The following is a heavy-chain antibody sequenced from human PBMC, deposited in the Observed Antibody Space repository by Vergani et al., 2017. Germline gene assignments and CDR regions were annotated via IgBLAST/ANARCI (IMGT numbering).Heavy chain of an antibody. D-gene: IGHD3-10*01. J-gene: IGHJ5*02. CDR2: ISYDGSNK. Sequence: QVQLVESGGGVVQPGGSLRLSCAASGFTFSNYAMHWVRQAPGKGLEWVAVISYDGSNKYYADSVKGRFTISRDSSKKTLYLQINSLRAEDTAVYYCARDTLPWELLGWFDPWGQGTLVTVSS. CDR3: ARDTLPWELLGWFDP. CDR1: GFTFSNYA. V-gene: IGHV3-30-3*01.